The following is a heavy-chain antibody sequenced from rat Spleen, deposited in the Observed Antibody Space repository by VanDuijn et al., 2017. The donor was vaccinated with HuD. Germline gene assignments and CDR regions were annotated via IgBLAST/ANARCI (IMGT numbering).Heavy chain of an antibody. J-gene: IGHJ2*01. D-gene: IGHD1-11*01. Sequence: EVKLVESGGGLVQPGRSLKLSCAASGFTFNDYWMGWVRQAPGKGLEWIAEINKDSSIIKYTPSAKDKFIISRDNAQSTLYLNMTKLGSEDTGINYGVREEGGVRDWGQGVMRTVSP. CDR1: GFTFNDYW. V-gene: IGHV4-2*01. CDR2: INKDSSII. CDR3: VREEGGVRD.